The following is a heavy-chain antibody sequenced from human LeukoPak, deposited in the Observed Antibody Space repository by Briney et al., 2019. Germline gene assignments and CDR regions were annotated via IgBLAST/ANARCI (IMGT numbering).Heavy chain of an antibody. J-gene: IGHJ4*02. Sequence: TSETLSLTCTVSSGSISGYYWSWIRQPPGKGLEWVGYISYSGSTNYNPSLKSRVTISVDTSKNQFSLKLSSVTAADTAVYYCARGRRQWLVRYYFDYWGQGTLVTVSS. CDR1: SGSISGYY. CDR3: ARGRRQWLVRYYFDY. D-gene: IGHD6-19*01. CDR2: ISYSGST. V-gene: IGHV4-59*12.